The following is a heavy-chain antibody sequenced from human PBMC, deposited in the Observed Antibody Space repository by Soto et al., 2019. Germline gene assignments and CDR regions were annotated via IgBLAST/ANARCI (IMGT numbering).Heavy chain of an antibody. CDR3: ASTYYTGDSGPYDY. CDR2: IYYSGTT. V-gene: IGHV4-31*03. D-gene: IGHD1-26*01. CDR1: GDSISSGGYY. J-gene: IGHJ4*02. Sequence: SETLSLTCTVSGDSISSGGYYWSWIRQHPGKGLEWIGYIYYSGTTYYNPSLESRVSISADTPENQFTLKVKSVTVADTAVYYCASTYYTGDSGPYDYWGQGTLVTVSS.